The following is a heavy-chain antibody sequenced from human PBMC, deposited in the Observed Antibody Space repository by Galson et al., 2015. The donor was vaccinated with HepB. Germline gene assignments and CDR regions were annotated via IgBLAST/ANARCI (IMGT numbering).Heavy chain of an antibody. CDR1: GFIIRNYG. D-gene: IGHD1-26*01. V-gene: IGHV3-23*01. Sequence: SLRLSCAASGFIIRNYGMSWVRQAPGKGLEWVSTINDDGRNTHYADNVRGRFTISKDTSENTLYLHMNSLRADDTAVYYCTNGDGGYYEIDYWGQGALVSVSS. J-gene: IGHJ4*02. CDR2: INDDGRNT. CDR3: TNGDGGYYEIDY.